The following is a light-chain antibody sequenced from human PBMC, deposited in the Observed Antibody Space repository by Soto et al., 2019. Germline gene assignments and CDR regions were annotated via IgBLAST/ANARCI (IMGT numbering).Light chain of an antibody. Sequence: DVHMTQSPSGMSASVGDRFTTTCRASQSISSYLNWYQQKTGKAPKXXIYAASSLQSGVPSRFSGSGYGTDFNLTISSLQPEDFATYYCQQSYSTVWTFGQGTKVDIK. J-gene: IGKJ1*01. CDR2: AAS. V-gene: IGKV1-39*01. CDR3: QQSYSTVWT. CDR1: QSISSY.